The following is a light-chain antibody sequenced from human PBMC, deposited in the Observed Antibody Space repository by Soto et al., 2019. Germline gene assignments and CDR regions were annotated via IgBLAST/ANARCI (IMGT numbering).Light chain of an antibody. CDR3: SSYAGSNNLGV. J-gene: IGLJ2*01. V-gene: IGLV2-8*01. CDR1: SSDVGGYNY. Sequence: QSALTQPPSASGSPGQSVTISCTGTSSDVGGYNYVSWYQQHPGKAPKLMIYEVSKRPLGVPDRFSGSKSGNTASLTVSGLQAEDEAAYYCSSYAGSNNLGVFGGGTKVTVL. CDR2: EVS.